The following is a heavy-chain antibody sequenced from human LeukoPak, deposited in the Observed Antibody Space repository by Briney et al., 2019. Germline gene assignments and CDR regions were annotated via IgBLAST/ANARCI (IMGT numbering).Heavy chain of an antibody. CDR3: ARDASIRWVFDF. CDR1: GGSISSYY. D-gene: IGHD4-23*01. V-gene: IGHV4-4*08. CDR2: IYTSGST. J-gene: IGHJ4*02. Sequence: PSETLSLTCTVSGGSISSYYWSWIRQPPGKGLEWIGYIYTSGSTNYNPSLKSRVTMSVDTSKNQFSLKLTSVTAADTAVYYCARDASIRWVFDFWGQGTLVTVSS.